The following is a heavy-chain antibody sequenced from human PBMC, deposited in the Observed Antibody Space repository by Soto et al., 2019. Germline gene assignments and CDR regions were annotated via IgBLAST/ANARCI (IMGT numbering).Heavy chain of an antibody. CDR3: ARGVGGNLVSFDY. CDR2: IYPGDSNT. D-gene: IGHD2-15*01. CDR1: GYRLTSYW. J-gene: IGHJ4*02. V-gene: IGHV5-51*01. Sequence: GESLKISCKGSGYRLTSYWIAWVRQMSGKGLEWMGIIYPGDSNTIYSPSFQGQVTISADKSISTAYLQWSSLKASDTAMYYCARGVGGNLVSFDYWGQGAQVTVS.